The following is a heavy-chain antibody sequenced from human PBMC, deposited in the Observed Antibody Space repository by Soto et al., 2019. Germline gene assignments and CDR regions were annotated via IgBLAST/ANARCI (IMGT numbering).Heavy chain of an antibody. CDR3: AGHSHKDY. CDR2: VYSGGST. Sequence: EVQLVESGGGLVQPGGSLRLSCAASGFTVSSNYVSWVRQAPGKGLEWVSVVYSGGSTYYADSVKGRFTSSRDNSKNTLYLQMNSLRAEDTAVYYCAGHSHKDYWGQGTLVTFSS. J-gene: IGHJ4*02. CDR1: GFTVSSNY. V-gene: IGHV3-66*04.